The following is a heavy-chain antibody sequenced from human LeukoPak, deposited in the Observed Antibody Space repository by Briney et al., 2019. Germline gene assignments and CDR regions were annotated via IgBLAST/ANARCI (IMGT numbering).Heavy chain of an antibody. CDR1: GGSFSDYY. CDR3: ARGMTTVTTHNWFDP. V-gene: IGHV4-34*01. D-gene: IGHD4-17*01. J-gene: IGHJ5*02. Sequence: SETLSLTCAVYGGSFSDYYWSWIRQPPGKGLEWIGEINHSGSTNYNPSLKSRVTISVDTSKNQFSLKLSSVTAADTAVYYCARGMTTVTTHNWFDPWGQGTLVTVSS. CDR2: INHSGST.